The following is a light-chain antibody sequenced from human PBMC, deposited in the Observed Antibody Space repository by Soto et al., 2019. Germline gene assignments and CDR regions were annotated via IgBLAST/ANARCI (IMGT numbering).Light chain of an antibody. CDR3: SSSTTSSTLV. J-gene: IGLJ1*01. Sequence: QSALTQPASVSGSPGQSITISCTGTSSDVGGYNYVSWYQQRPGKAPKLMIYEVNNRPSGISNRFSGSKSGNTASLTISGLQAEDEADYYCSSSTTSSTLVFXTGTKVTVL. CDR2: EVN. V-gene: IGLV2-14*01. CDR1: SSDVGGYNY.